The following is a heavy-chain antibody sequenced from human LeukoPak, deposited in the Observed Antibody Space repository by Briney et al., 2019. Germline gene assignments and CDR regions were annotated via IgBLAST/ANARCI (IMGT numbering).Heavy chain of an antibody. Sequence: SETLSLTCTVSHDSISNYYWSWIRQPPGKGLEWIGTIYYSGCTNYNPSLKSRVTISVDTSKNQFSLKLSSVTAADTAVYYCARDRGYDSSGTRGSLDYWGQGTLVTVSS. J-gene: IGHJ4*02. CDR2: IYYSGCT. V-gene: IGHV4-59*01. CDR1: HDSISNYY. CDR3: ARDRGYDSSGTRGSLDY. D-gene: IGHD3-22*01.